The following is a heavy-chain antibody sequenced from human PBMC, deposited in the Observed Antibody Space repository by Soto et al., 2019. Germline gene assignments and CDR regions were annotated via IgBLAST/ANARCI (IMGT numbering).Heavy chain of an antibody. J-gene: IGHJ6*02. CDR3: ARDLWGYCGTDCYPLDV. V-gene: IGHV4-59*01. Sequence: SDTLSLTCTVSGGSISGYYWSWIRQTPGKGLEWIGYMYNTGSTVYNPSFKSRVTISVDTSKNQFSLKLNSVTAADTAVYYCARDLWGYCGTDCYPLDVWGQGTTVTVS. CDR2: MYNTGST. D-gene: IGHD2-21*02. CDR1: GGSISGYY.